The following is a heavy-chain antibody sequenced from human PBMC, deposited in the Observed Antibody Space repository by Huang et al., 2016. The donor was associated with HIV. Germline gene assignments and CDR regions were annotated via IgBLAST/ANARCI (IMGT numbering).Heavy chain of an antibody. D-gene: IGHD6-13*01. CDR1: GFPFSAYG. CDR3: VKERGSSRARSSFDF. J-gene: IGHJ3*01. CDR2: IRYDGNND. V-gene: IGHV3-30*02. Sequence: QVRLVESGGGVVQPGASLTLSCSASGFPFSAYGMDWVRQAPGKGLEGVSFIRYDGNNDYLIGSVKCRFTISRDNSNNTLYLRMNSLRPEDTAVYYCVKERGSSRARSSFDFWGQGTSVIVSS.